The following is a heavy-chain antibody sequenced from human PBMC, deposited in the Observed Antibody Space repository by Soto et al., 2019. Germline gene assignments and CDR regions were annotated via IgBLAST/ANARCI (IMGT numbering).Heavy chain of an antibody. CDR1: GYTFTSYA. D-gene: IGHD2-15*01. J-gene: IGHJ4*02. CDR2: INAGNGNT. V-gene: IGHV1-3*01. CDR3: AKDKGSFIIVVPTPSPYFDD. Sequence: ASVKVSCKASGYTFTSYAMHWVRQAPGQGLEWMGWINAGNGNTKYSQKFQGRVTITRDTSASTAYMELSSLRPEDTAVYYCAKDKGSFIIVVPTPSPYFDDPGQGARVTVSS.